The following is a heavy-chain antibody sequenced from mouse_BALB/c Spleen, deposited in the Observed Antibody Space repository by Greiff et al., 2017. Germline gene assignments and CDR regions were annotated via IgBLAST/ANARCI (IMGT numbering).Heavy chain of an antibody. J-gene: IGHJ2*01. D-gene: IGHD6-5*01. V-gene: IGHV2-9*02. CDR3: GRPGPLSPFDY. CDR2: IWAGGST. CDR1: GFSLTSFG. Sequence: VQLVESGPGLVAPSQSLSITCTVSGFSLTSFGVHWVRQPPGKGLEWLGVIWAGGSTNYNSALMSRLSISKDNSKSQVFLKMNSLQTDDTAMYCCGRPGPLSPFDYWGQGTTLTVSA.